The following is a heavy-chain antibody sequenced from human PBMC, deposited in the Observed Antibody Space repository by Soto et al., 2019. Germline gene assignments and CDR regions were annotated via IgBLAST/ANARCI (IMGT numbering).Heavy chain of an antibody. J-gene: IGHJ6*02. CDR1: GYTFTGYY. V-gene: IGHV1-2*04. D-gene: IGHD2-21*02. CDR3: ARDRVYCGGDCYSTGRFGYYYYGMDV. Sequence: GASVKVSGKASGYTFTGYYMHWVRQAPGQGLEWMGWINPNSGGTNYAQKFQGWVTMTRDTSISTAYMELSRLRSDDTAVYYCARDRVYCGGDCYSTGRFGYYYYGMDVWGQGTTVTVSS. CDR2: INPNSGGT.